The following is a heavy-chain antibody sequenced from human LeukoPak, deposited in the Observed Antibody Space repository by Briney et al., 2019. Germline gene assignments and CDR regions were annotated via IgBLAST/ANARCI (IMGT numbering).Heavy chain of an antibody. J-gene: IGHJ6*03. CDR3: ARDYFDSSDYPQTYYYYYMDV. Sequence: GGSLRLSCAASGFTFSRYSMNWVRQAPGKGLEWVASISSTSTFIYSADSVKGRFTISRDTAKNLLFLQMNSLRAEDTAIYYCARDYFDSSDYPQTYYYYYMDVWGKGTTVTVSS. CDR1: GFTFSRYS. CDR2: ISSTSTFI. V-gene: IGHV3-21*01. D-gene: IGHD3-22*01.